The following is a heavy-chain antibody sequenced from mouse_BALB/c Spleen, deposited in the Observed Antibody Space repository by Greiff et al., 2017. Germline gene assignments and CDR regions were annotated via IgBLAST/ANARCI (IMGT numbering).Heavy chain of an antibody. D-gene: IGHD2-1*01. CDR1: GFSLTSYD. J-gene: IGHJ1*01. CDR3: VRGGYYGNYEGV. V-gene: IGHV2-9-2*01. Sequence: VQGVESGPGLVAPSQSLSITCTVSGFSLTSYDISWIRQPPGKGLEWLGVIWTGGGTNYNSAFMSRLSISKDNSKSQVFLKMNSLQTDDTAIYYCVRGGYYGNYEGVWGAGTTVTVSS. CDR2: IWTGGGT.